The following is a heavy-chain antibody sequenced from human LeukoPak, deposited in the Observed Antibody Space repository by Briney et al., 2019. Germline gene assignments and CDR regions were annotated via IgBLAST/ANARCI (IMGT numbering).Heavy chain of an antibody. V-gene: IGHV3-11*01. D-gene: IGHD1-26*01. Sequence: GGSLRLSCAASGFTFSDYYMSWIRQAPGKGLEWVSYISSSGSTIYYADSVKGRFTISRDNAKNSLYLQMNSLRAEDTAVYYCARLAPQPTEDLDYWGQGTLVTVSS. CDR2: ISSSGSTI. CDR3: ARLAPQPTEDLDY. J-gene: IGHJ4*02. CDR1: GFTFSDYY.